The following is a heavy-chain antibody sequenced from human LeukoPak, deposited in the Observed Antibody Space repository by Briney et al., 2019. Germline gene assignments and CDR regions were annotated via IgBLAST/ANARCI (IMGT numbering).Heavy chain of an antibody. V-gene: IGHV3-53*01. CDR1: GFTVSSNY. CDR2: IYSGGST. CDR3: ARLDISGWYSDY. Sequence: GGSLRLSCAASGFTVSSNYMSWVRQAPGKGLEWVAVIYSGGSTYYADSVKGRFTISRDNSKNTLYLQMNSLRAEDTAVYHCARLDISGWYSDYWGQGTLVTVSS. D-gene: IGHD6-19*01. J-gene: IGHJ4*02.